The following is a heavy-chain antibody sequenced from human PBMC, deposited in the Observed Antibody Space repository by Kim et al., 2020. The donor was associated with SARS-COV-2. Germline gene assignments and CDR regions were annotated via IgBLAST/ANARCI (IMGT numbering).Heavy chain of an antibody. V-gene: IGHV4-59*08. CDR3: ARHVAAAGKGYYYYGMDV. CDR2: IYYSGST. Sequence: SETLSLTCTVSGGSISSYYWSWIRQPPGKGLEWIGYIYYSGSTNYNPSLKSRVTISVDTSKNQFSLKLSSVTAADTAVHYCARHVAAAGKGYYYYGMDVWGQGTTVTVSS. J-gene: IGHJ6*02. D-gene: IGHD6-13*01. CDR1: GGSISSYY.